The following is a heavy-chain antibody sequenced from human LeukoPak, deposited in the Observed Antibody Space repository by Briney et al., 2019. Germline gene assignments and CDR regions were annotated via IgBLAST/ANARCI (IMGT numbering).Heavy chain of an antibody. D-gene: IGHD3-22*01. Sequence: GGSLRLSCAASGFSFSSYGMHWARQAPGKGLEWVALISYDGSNKYYADSVNGRFTISRDNSKNTLYLQMNSLRAVDTAVYYCAKEWYYYDTSGYYSYFDYWGQGTLVTVSS. CDR3: AKEWYYYDTSGYYSYFDY. CDR2: ISYDGSNK. V-gene: IGHV3-30*18. J-gene: IGHJ4*02. CDR1: GFSFSSYG.